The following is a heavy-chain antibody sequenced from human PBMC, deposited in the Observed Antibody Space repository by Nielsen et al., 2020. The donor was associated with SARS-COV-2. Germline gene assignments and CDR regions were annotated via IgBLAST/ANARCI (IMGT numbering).Heavy chain of an antibody. J-gene: IGHJ4*02. Sequence: ASVKVSCKTSGYTFITYGITWVRQAPGQGLEWMGWISAYNGDTNYAQNFQGRLTMTTDTSTSTAFMELKGLRSDDTGLYYCARDYDVATIPAYWGQGTLVTVSS. CDR3: ARDYDVATIPAY. D-gene: IGHD5-12*01. CDR1: GYTFITYG. V-gene: IGHV1-18*01. CDR2: ISAYNGDT.